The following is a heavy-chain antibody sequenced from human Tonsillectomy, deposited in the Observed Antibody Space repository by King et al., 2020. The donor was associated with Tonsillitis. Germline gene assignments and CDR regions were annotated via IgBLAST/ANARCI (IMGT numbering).Heavy chain of an antibody. J-gene: IGHJ3*02. CDR3: ARSRDLFRAFDI. CDR2: IYYSGST. CDR1: GGSISSSSYY. Sequence: LQLQESGPGLVKPSETLSLTCTVSGGSISSSSYYWGWIRQPPGEGLEWIGSIYYSGSTYYHPSLKSRVTISVDTSKNQFYLKLSPVTAADTVVYYCARSRDLFRAFDIWGQGTMVTVSS. D-gene: IGHD2/OR15-2a*01. V-gene: IGHV4-39*07.